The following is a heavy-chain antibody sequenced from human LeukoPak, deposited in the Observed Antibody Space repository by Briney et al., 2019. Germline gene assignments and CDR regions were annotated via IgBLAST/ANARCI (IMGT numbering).Heavy chain of an antibody. V-gene: IGHV4-34*01. CDR3: ARHLGYYYGSGSYQFDY. CDR2: INHSGST. D-gene: IGHD3-10*01. J-gene: IGHJ4*02. Sequence: PSETLSLTCAVYGGSFSGYYWSWIRQPPGKGLEWIGEINHSGSTNYNPSLKSRVTISVDTSKNQFSLKLSSVTAADTAVYYCARHLGYYYGSGSYQFDYWGQGTLVTVSS. CDR1: GGSFSGYY.